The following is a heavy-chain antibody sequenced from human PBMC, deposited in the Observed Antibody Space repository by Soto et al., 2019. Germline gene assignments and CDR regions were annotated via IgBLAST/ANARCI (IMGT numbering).Heavy chain of an antibody. D-gene: IGHD6-6*01. Sequence: EVQLLESGGGLVQPGASLRLSCAASGFTFSSYAMSWVRQAPGKGLEWVSVISGSDDSTYYADSVKGRATTSRDNPKNTLYLQMTSLRAEDTAAYYCAKRSSSSPFDYWGQGTLVTVSS. CDR2: ISGSDDST. V-gene: IGHV3-23*01. CDR3: AKRSSSSPFDY. CDR1: GFTFSSYA. J-gene: IGHJ4*02.